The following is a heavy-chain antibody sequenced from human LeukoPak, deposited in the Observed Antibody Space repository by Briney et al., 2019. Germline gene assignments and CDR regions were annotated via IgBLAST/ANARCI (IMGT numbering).Heavy chain of an antibody. J-gene: IGHJ4*02. Sequence: PGGSLRLSCAASGFTFSSYTMTWVRQAPGKGLEWVSSIGSSSNYIYYADSVKGRFTSSRDNAKNSLYLQMNSLRAEDTAVYYCARDLRELPLWGQGTQVTVSS. D-gene: IGHD1-26*01. V-gene: IGHV3-21*01. CDR3: ARDLRELPL. CDR1: GFTFSSYT. CDR2: IGSSSNYI.